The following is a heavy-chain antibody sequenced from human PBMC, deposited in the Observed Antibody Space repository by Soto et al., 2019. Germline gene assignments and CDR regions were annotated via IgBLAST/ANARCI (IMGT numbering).Heavy chain of an antibody. CDR3: ARDYMVRGVMRWFDP. V-gene: IGHV4-4*02. D-gene: IGHD3-10*01. J-gene: IGHJ5*02. CDR1: GGSISSSNW. CDR2: IYHSGST. Sequence: QVQLQESGPGLVKPSGTLSLTCAVSGGSISSSNWWSWVRQPPGKGLEWIGEIYHSGSTNYNPSRKSRGTLAVDKSKNQLSLKLSPVTAADTAVYYCARDYMVRGVMRWFDPWGQGTLVTVSS.